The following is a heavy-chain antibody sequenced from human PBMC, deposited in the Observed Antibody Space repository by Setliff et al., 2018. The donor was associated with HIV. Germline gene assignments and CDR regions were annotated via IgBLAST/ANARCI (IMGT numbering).Heavy chain of an antibody. CDR2: ISAYNGNT. J-gene: IGHJ3*02. CDR1: GYTFTDYY. V-gene: IGHV1-18*04. Sequence: GASVKVSCKASGYTFTDYYMHWVRQAPGKGLEWMGWISAYNGNTNYAQKLQGRVTMTTDTSTSTAYMELRSLRSDDTAVYYCARAGSSWTDAFDIWGQGTMVTVSS. CDR3: ARAGSSWTDAFDI. D-gene: IGHD6-13*01.